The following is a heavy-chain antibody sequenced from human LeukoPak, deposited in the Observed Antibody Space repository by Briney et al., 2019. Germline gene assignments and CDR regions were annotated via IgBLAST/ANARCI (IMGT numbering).Heavy chain of an antibody. CDR2: IYWDDDK. V-gene: IGHV2-5*02. CDR3: AHRRPGWAAANFDY. D-gene: IGHD6-13*01. Sequence: SGPALVKPTQTLTLTCTFSGFSLSTSGVGVGWIRQPPGKALEWLALIYWDDDKRYSPSLKSRLTITKDTSKNQVVLTMTNMDPVDTATYYCAHRRPGWAAANFDYWGQGTLVTVSS. J-gene: IGHJ4*02. CDR1: GFSLSTSGVG.